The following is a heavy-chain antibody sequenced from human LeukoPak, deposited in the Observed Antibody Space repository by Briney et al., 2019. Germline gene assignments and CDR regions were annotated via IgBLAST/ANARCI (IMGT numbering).Heavy chain of an antibody. CDR2: IRYDGSNK. J-gene: IGHJ6*02. Sequence: GESLKISCAASGFTFSSYGMHWVRQAPGKGLEWVAFIRYDGSNKYYADSVKGRFTISRDNSKNTLYLQMNSLRAEDTAVYYCAKESPFGRGMDVWGQGTTVTVSS. D-gene: IGHD3-10*01. CDR1: GFTFSSYG. CDR3: AKESPFGRGMDV. V-gene: IGHV3-30*02.